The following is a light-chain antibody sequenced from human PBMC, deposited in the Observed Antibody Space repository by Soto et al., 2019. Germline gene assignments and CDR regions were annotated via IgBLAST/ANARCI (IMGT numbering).Light chain of an antibody. Sequence: IILSQSPGTLSLYPGESASVSGRATQSVRSYLAWYQQKPGQAPRLLFSDASSRATGIPDRFSGSGSGTDFTLTISRLESEDFAVYYCQQYGSSPLTFGQGTKVDIK. J-gene: IGKJ1*01. V-gene: IGKV3-20*01. CDR2: DAS. CDR3: QQYGSSPLT. CDR1: QSVRSY.